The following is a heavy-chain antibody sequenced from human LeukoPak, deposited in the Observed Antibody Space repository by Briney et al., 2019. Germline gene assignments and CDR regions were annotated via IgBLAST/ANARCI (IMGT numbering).Heavy chain of an antibody. CDR3: AKIGVIGNWYFDI. Sequence: PGGSLRLSCAVSGFTFSSHGMSWVRQAVRQAPGKGLEWVSSISAGGDYIYYADAVKGRFTISRDSSKNTLYLQMNSLRAEDTAVYYCAKIGVIGNWYFDIWGRGTLVTVSS. J-gene: IGHJ2*01. CDR1: GFTFSSHG. CDR2: ISAGGDYI. D-gene: IGHD2-15*01. V-gene: IGHV3-23*01.